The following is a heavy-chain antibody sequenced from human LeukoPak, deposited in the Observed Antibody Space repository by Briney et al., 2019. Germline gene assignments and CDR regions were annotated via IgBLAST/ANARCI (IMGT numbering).Heavy chain of an antibody. CDR2: IYYDGDT. CDR1: GDSINNPGYY. Sequence: SETLSLTCTVSGDSINNPGYYWGWIRRPPGKGLEWIGTIYYDGDTYYNASLKSRVTISVDTSNNQFSLRLSSVTAADTAVYYCARSRSYYFDHWGQGALVTVSS. CDR3: ARSRSYYFDH. D-gene: IGHD6-19*01. V-gene: IGHV4-39*01. J-gene: IGHJ4*02.